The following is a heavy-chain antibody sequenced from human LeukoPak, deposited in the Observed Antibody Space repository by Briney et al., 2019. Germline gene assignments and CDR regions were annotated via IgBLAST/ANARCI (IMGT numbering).Heavy chain of an antibody. D-gene: IGHD3-10*01. CDR1: GFTFSSYG. CDR3: ARDAGYYSVALDY. J-gene: IGHJ4*02. V-gene: IGHV3-30*03. Sequence: GGSLRLSCAASGFTFSSYGMHWVRQAPGKGLEWVAVISYDGSNKYYADSVKGRFTISRDNSKNTLYLQMNSLRAEDTAVYYCARDAGYYSVALDYWGQGTLVTVSS. CDR2: ISYDGSNK.